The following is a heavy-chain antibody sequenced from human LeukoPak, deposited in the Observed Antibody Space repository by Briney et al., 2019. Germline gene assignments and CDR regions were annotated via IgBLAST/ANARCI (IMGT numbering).Heavy chain of an antibody. J-gene: IGHJ1*01. V-gene: IGHV3-7*01. CDR3: ASGDSSGYYSILYFQH. CDR2: IKQDESEK. CDR1: GFTFSSYW. Sequence: PGGSLRLSCAASGFTFSSYWMSWVRQAPGKGLELVANIKQDESEKYYVDSVKGRFTISRDNAKNSLYLQMSSLRAEDTAVYYCASGDSSGYYSILYFQHWGQGALVTVSS. D-gene: IGHD3-22*01.